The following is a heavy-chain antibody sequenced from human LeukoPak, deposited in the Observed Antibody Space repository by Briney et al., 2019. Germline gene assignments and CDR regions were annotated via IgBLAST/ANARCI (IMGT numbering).Heavy chain of an antibody. V-gene: IGHV3-7*01. J-gene: IGHJ4*02. CDR1: GFTFSSYW. Sequence: GGSLRLSCAASGFTFSSYWMSWVRQAPVKGLEWVANIKQDGSEKYYVDSVKGRFTISRDNAKNSLYLQMNSLRAEDTAVYYCARESSSGYIDYWGQGTLVTVSS. CDR2: IKQDGSEK. CDR3: ARESSSGYIDY. D-gene: IGHD3-22*01.